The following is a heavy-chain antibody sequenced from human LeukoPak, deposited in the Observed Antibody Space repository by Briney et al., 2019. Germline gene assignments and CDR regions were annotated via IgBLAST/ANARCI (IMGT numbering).Heavy chain of an antibody. D-gene: IGHD3-16*01. CDR1: GFTFSSYG. Sequence: PGGSLRLSCAASGFTFSSYGMSWVRQAPGKGLEWVSAISGSGGSTYYADSVKGRFTISRDNSKNTLYLQMNSLRAEDTAVYYCAKDPYYVGSQAPFGYWGQGTLVTVSS. V-gene: IGHV3-23*01. CDR3: AKDPYYVGSQAPFGY. CDR2: ISGSGGST. J-gene: IGHJ4*02.